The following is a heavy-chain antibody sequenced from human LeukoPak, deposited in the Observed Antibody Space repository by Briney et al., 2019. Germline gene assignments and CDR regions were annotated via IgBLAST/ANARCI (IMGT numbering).Heavy chain of an antibody. D-gene: IGHD3-9*01. V-gene: IGHV3-64D*09. CDR3: VTASTGNTGGFDY. J-gene: IGHJ4*02. CDR2: ISTNGMT. CDR1: GFTFSNYA. Sequence: GGSLRLSCSPSGFTFSNYAMNWVRQAPGKGLESDSIISTNGMTYYEESAKGRFTISRDNSRNTLYLQMSSLSPEDTAVYYCVTASTGNTGGFDYWGQGTLVTVSS.